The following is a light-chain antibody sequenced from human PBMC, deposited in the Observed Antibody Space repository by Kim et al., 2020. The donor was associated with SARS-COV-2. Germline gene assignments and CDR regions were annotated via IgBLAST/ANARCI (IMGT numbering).Light chain of an antibody. CDR1: SLRSYY. J-gene: IGLJ2*01. Sequence: SSELTQDPAVSVALGQTVRITCQGDSLRSYYATWYQQKPGQAPIVVIYGKNNRPSGIPDRFSGSSSGNTASLTITGTQAGDEADYYCNSRDSNDNVVFGGGTQQTVL. V-gene: IGLV3-19*01. CDR2: GKN. CDR3: NSRDSNDNVV.